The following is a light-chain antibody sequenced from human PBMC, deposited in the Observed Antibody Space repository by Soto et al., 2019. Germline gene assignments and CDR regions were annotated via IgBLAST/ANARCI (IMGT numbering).Light chain of an antibody. V-gene: IGKV3-20*01. Sequence: EKVMTQSPATLSVSPGERSTLSCRASQNVSSNLAWYQQKPGQAPRLLIYGGSSRATGIPVRFSGSGSETDFTLTITRLEPEDFAVYYCQQYSSSRTFGQGTKVDIK. J-gene: IGKJ1*01. CDR2: GGS. CDR3: QQYSSSRT. CDR1: QNVSSN.